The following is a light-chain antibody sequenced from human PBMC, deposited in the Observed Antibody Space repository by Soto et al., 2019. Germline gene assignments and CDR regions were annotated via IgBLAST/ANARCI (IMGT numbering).Light chain of an antibody. CDR3: QSYDSSLSGWV. V-gene: IGLV1-40*01. CDR1: SSNIGAGYD. J-gene: IGLJ3*02. CDR2: GNS. Sequence: QSVLTQPPSVSGAPGQRVTISCTGSSSNIGAGYDVHWYQQLPGTAPKLLISGNSNRPSGVPDRFSGSKSGASVSLAITGLQAEDEADYYCQSYDSSLSGWVFGGGTKLTVL.